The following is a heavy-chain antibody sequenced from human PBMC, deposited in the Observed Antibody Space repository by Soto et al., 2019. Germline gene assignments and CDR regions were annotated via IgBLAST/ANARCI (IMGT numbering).Heavy chain of an antibody. CDR3: ARDLTTVTTRYYYGMDV. V-gene: IGHV3-74*01. Sequence: GGSLRLSCAASGFTFSSYWMHWVRQAPGKGLVWVSRINSDGSSTSYADSVKGRFTISRDNAKNTLYLQMNSLRAEDTAVDYCARDLTTVTTRYYYGMDVWGQGTTVTVSS. J-gene: IGHJ6*02. CDR1: GFTFSSYW. CDR2: INSDGSST. D-gene: IGHD4-4*01.